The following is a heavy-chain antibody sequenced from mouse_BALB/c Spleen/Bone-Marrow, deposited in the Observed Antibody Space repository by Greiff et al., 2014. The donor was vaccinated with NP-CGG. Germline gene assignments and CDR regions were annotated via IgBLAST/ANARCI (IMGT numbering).Heavy chain of an antibody. CDR2: ISYSSSI. CDR1: GDSITSGY. D-gene: IGHD3-1*01. J-gene: IGHJ4*01. Sequence: EVHLVESGPSLVKPSQTLSLTCSVTGDSITSGYWNWIRKFPGNKLVYMGFISYSSSIYYNPSLKSRISITRDTSKNLYYLQLNSVTTEDSATYYCARSGSSGYHYYAMDYWGQGTSVTVSS. V-gene: IGHV3-8*02. CDR3: ARSGSSGYHYYAMDY.